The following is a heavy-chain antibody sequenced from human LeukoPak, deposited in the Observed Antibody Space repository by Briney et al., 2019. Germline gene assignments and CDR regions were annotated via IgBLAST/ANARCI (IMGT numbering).Heavy chain of an antibody. V-gene: IGHV3-23*01. CDR3: AKDPGAGGDILTGYYRGAFDY. CDR1: GFTFSSYA. J-gene: IGHJ4*02. Sequence: GGSLRLSCAASGFTFSSYAMSWVRQAPGKGLEWVSAISGSGGSTYYADSVKGRFTISRDNSKNTLYLQMNSLRAEDTAVYYCAKDPGAGGDILTGYYRGAFDYWGQGTLVTVSS. D-gene: IGHD3-9*01. CDR2: ISGSGGST.